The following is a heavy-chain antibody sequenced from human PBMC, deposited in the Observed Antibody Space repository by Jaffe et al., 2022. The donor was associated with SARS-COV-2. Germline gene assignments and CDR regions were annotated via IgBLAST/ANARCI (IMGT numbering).Heavy chain of an antibody. J-gene: IGHJ4*02. CDR2: ISYDGSNK. V-gene: IGHV3-30*04. CDR1: GFTFSSYA. D-gene: IGHD2-21*01. Sequence: QVQLVESGGGVVQPGRSLRLSCAASGFTFSSYAMHWVRQAPGKGLEWVAVISYDGSNKHYGDSVKGRFTISRDNSKNTLNLQINNLRAEDTALYYCVLLWWSEVQNFDYWGQGTLVTVPS. CDR3: VLLWWSEVQNFDY.